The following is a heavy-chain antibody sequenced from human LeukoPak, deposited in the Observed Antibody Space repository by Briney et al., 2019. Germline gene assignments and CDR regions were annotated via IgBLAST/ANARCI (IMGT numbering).Heavy chain of an antibody. Sequence: KPSETLSLTCNVSGDSITSGAFYWAWIRQSPGKGLEWIGNVYHSGSTQYNPSLRGRVSISMDKTKNQFSLNLNSVSVTDTAIYYCARRDYAAWFDPWGQGTLVTVSS. CDR1: GDSITSGAFY. CDR2: VYHSGST. V-gene: IGHV4-39*01. CDR3: ARRDYAAWFDP. D-gene: IGHD4/OR15-4a*01. J-gene: IGHJ5*02.